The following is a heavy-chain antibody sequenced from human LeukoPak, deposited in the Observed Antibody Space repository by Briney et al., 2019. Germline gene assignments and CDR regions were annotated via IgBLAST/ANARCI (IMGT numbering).Heavy chain of an antibody. Sequence: PSQTLSLTCTVSGGSISSGGYYWSWIRQPAGKGLEWIGRIYTSGSTNYNPSLKSRVTMSVDTSKNQFSLKLSSVTAADTAVYYCARESRGSSSWYVEYSSGRSLDYWGQGTLVTVSS. CDR2: IYTSGST. CDR3: ARESRGSSSWYVEYSSGRSLDY. J-gene: IGHJ4*02. D-gene: IGHD6-13*01. CDR1: GGSISSGGYY. V-gene: IGHV4-61*02.